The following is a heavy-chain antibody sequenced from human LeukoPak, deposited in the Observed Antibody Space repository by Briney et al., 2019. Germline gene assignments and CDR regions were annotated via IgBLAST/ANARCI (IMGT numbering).Heavy chain of an antibody. CDR1: GGTFSSYA. D-gene: IGHD3-3*01. V-gene: IGHV1-69*05. J-gene: IGHJ4*02. CDR2: IIPIFGTP. CDR3: ARSGRFLESYYFDY. Sequence: SVKVSCKASGGTFSSYAISWGRQAPGQGLEWMGGIIPIFGTPNYAQKCQARVTIPTHESTITAYMELSSLRSEDTAVYYCARSGRFLESYYFDYWGQGTLVTVSS.